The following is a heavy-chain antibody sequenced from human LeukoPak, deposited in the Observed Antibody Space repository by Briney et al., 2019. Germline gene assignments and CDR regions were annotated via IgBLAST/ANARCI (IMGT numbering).Heavy chain of an antibody. V-gene: IGHV3-48*04. CDR2: ISSSSSTI. J-gene: IGHJ4*02. Sequence: GGSLRLSCAASGFTFSSYIMNWVRRAPGKGLEWVSYISSSSSTIYYADSVKGRFTISRDNAKNSLYLQMNSLRAEDTAVYYCAREGRSSTSCYTWDYWGQGTLVTVSS. CDR1: GFTFSSYI. D-gene: IGHD2-2*02. CDR3: AREGRSSTSCYTWDY.